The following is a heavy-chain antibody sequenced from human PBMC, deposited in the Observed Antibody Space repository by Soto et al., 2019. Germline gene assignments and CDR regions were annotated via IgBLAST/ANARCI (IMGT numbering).Heavy chain of an antibody. J-gene: IGHJ4*02. CDR1: GYRFTSYW. CDR3: VRPNFGALTHFDF. V-gene: IGHV5-51*01. D-gene: IGHD3-16*01. CDR2: IFPGDSDT. Sequence: PGESLKISCTVSGYRFTSYWIGWVRQTPGKGLEWMGIIFPGDSDTRYNPSFEGQVTVSADESISTAYLQWNTLKASDTAMYYCVRPNFGALTHFDFWGQGTLVTVSS.